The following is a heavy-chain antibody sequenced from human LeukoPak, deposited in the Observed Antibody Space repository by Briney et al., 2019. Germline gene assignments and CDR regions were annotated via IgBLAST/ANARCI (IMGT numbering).Heavy chain of an antibody. J-gene: IGHJ4*02. CDR3: ARIVGATSGIDY. Sequence: PSETLSLTCTVSGGSISSYYWSWIRQPPGKGLEWIGYMYYSGSTNYNPSLKSRVTISVDTSKNQFSLKLSSVTAADTAVYYCARIVGATSGIDYWGRGTLVTVSS. V-gene: IGHV4-59*01. CDR1: GGSISSYY. CDR2: MYYSGST. D-gene: IGHD1-26*01.